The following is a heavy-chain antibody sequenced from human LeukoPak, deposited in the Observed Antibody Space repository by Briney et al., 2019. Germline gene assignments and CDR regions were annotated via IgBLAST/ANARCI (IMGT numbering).Heavy chain of an antibody. CDR1: GGSISSYY. CDR2: IYSTGST. D-gene: IGHD6-13*01. Sequence: SETLSLTCTVSGGSISSYYWSWIRQPAGKGLEWIGRIYSTGSTNYNPSLKSRVTMSVDTSKNQFSLRLRSVTAADPAVYYCARQIASAGTAGFDFWGQGALATVSS. CDR3: ARQIASAGTAGFDF. V-gene: IGHV4-4*07. J-gene: IGHJ4*02.